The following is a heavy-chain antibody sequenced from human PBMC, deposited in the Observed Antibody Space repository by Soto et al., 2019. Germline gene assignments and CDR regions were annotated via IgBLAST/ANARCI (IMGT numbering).Heavy chain of an antibody. CDR2: TYYRSKWYN. Sequence: QSQTLSLTCAISGDSVSSNSAAWNWIRQSPSRGLEWLGRTYYRSKWYNDYAVSVKSRITINPDTSKNQFSLQLNSVTPEDTAVYYCARELSPPTARPHANIDYWGQGTLVTVSS. J-gene: IGHJ4*02. CDR3: ARELSPPTARPHANIDY. CDR1: GDSVSSNSAA. V-gene: IGHV6-1*01.